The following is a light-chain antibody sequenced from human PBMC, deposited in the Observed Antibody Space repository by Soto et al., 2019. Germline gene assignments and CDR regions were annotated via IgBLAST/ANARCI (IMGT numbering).Light chain of an antibody. CDR1: QGISTY. V-gene: IGKV1-9*01. J-gene: IGKJ1*01. Sequence: DIQLTQSPSFLSASVGDTVTITCRASQGISTYLAWYQQKTGKAPKNLIYGASTLQSGVPSRFSGSGSGTEFTLTISSLQPEDFATYYCQGHSTYPPTFGPGTKVEIK. CDR2: GAS. CDR3: QGHSTYPPT.